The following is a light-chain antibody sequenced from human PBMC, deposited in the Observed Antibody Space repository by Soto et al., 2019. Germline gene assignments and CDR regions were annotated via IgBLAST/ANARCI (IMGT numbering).Light chain of an antibody. J-gene: IGKJ1*01. V-gene: IGKV1-5*01. CDR1: QSINTW. Sequence: DIQMTQSPSTLTASVGDRVTVTCRASQSINTWLAWYQQKPGKAPKLLIYDASSLQSGVPSRFTGRGSGTEFTLTISSLQPDDFATYYCQQYNSYWTFGQGTKVDI. CDR3: QQYNSYWT. CDR2: DAS.